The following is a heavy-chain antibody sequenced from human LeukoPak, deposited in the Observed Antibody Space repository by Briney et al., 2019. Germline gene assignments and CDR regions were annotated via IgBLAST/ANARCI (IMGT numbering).Heavy chain of an antibody. J-gene: IGHJ4*02. V-gene: IGHV4-4*07. CDR1: GGSINNYF. D-gene: IGHD1-14*01. CDR2: IYSSGST. CDR3: ARDGTYNNYDY. Sequence: SETLSLTCHVCGGSINNYFWSWLRQPAGEGLEWIGRIYSSGSTTYNPSLKSRVTLSVDTSKNQFSLKLTSGTAADTAVYYCARDGTYNNYDYWGQGTLVTVSS.